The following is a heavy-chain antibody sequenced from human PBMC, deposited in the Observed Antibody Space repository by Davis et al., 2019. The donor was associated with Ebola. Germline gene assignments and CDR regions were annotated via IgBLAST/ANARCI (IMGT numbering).Heavy chain of an antibody. D-gene: IGHD6-19*01. J-gene: IGHJ2*01. CDR2: ISSSSSYI. CDR3: ASRPPIAVAVKPNWYFDL. CDR1: GFTFSSYS. V-gene: IGHV3-21*01. Sequence: PGGSLRLSCAASGFTFSSYSMNWVRQAPGKEPEWVSSISSSSSYIYYADSVKGRFTISRDNAKNSLYLQMNSLRAEDTAVYYCASRPPIAVAVKPNWYFDLWGRGTLVTVSS.